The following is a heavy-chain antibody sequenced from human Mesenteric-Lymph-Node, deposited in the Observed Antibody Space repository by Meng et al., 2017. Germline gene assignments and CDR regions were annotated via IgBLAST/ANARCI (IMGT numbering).Heavy chain of an antibody. D-gene: IGHD5-12*01. CDR2: IYYSGST. J-gene: IGHJ4*02. CDR1: GGSVSSGVYY. V-gene: IGHV4-31*03. CDR3: ARDSPGGYGYFDS. Sequence: VHLQGAGPGLVKPSQTLSLTVTVSGGSVSSGVYYWTWIRQHPGKGLEWFGHIYYSGSTFYNPSLKRRVIISIDTSKNQFSLNLRSVTAADAAVYYCARDSPGGYGYFDSWGQGTLVTVSS.